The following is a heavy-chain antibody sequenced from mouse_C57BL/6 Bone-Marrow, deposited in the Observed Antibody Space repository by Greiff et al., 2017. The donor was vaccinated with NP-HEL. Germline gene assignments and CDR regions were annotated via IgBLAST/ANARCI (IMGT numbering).Heavy chain of an antibody. CDR2: IDPENGDT. CDR3: TNWDFDY. J-gene: IGHJ2*01. D-gene: IGHD4-1*01. V-gene: IGHV14-4*01. Sequence: VQLQQSGAELVRPGASVKLSCTASGFNIKDDYMHWVEQRPEQGLEWIGWIDPENGDTEYASKFQGKATITADTSSNTAYLQLSSLTSEDTAVYYCTNWDFDYWGQGTTLTVSS. CDR1: GFNIKDDY.